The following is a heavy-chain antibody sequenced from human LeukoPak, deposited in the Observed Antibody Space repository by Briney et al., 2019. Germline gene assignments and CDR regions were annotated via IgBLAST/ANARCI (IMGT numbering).Heavy chain of an antibody. CDR2: ISSSRTT. CDR1: GFTVSSDS. V-gene: IGHV3-69-1*01. J-gene: IGHJ4*02. CDR3: ARDLEGSGSFYRPSYDY. D-gene: IGHD3-10*01. Sequence: GGSLRLSCTVSGFTVSSDSMNWVRQAPGEGLEWVSYISSSRTTSYADSVKGRFTISRDNAKNSLYLQMNSLRAEDTAVYYCARDLEGSGSFYRPSYDYWGQGTLVTVSS.